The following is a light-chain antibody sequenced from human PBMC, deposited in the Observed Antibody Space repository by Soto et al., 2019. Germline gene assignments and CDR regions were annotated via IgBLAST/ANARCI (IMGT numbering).Light chain of an antibody. V-gene: IGKV1-9*01. J-gene: IGKJ5*01. CDR3: QQLDSYLP. CDR1: QGIDTY. CDR2: AAS. Sequence: IQLTQSPSSLSASVGDRVTITCRTSQGIDTYLAWYQQKPGRAPKLLIYAASTLQSGVPSRFSGSGSGTDFTPTISSLQPEDFATYYCQQLDSYLPFGQGTRLEIK.